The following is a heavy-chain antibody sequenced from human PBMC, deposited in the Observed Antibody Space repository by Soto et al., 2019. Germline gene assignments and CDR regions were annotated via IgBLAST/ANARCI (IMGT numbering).Heavy chain of an antibody. CDR2: IYYSGST. D-gene: IGHD3-22*01. J-gene: IGHJ5*02. CDR1: GGSVSSGDYY. CDR3: ARENSGSATWFDP. Sequence: LCGGSVSSGDYYWSWIRQHPGKGLEWIGYIYYSGSTYYNPSLKSRVIISVDTSKNQFSLRLSSVTAADTAVYYCARENSGSATWFDPWGQGTLVTVSS. V-gene: IGHV4-31*02.